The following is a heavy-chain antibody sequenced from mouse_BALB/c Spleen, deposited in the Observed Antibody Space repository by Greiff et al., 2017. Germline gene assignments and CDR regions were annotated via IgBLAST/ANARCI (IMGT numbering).Heavy chain of an antibody. J-gene: IGHJ2*01. V-gene: IGHV5-9-4*01. D-gene: IGHD2-1*01. Sequence: EVKLMESGGGLVKPGGSLKLSCAASGFTFSSYAMSWVRQSPEKRLEWVAEISSGGSYTYYPDTVTGRFTISRDNAKNTLYLEMSSLRSEDTAMYYCAREFYGNYYFDYWGQGTTLTVSS. CDR2: ISSGGSYT. CDR3: AREFYGNYYFDY. CDR1: GFTFSSYA.